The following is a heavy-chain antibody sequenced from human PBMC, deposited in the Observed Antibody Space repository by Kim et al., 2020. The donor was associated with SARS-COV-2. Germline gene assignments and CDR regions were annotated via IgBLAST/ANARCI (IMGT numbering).Heavy chain of an antibody. V-gene: IGHV4-31*03. CDR1: GGSISSGGYY. D-gene: IGHD3-10*01. CDR3: ARATRSGSYLRWVIGMDV. J-gene: IGHJ6*02. Sequence: SETLSLTCTVSGGSISSGGYYWSWIRQHPGKGLEWIGYIYYSGSTYYNPSLKSRVTISVDTSKNQFSLKLSSVTAADTAVYYCARATRSGSYLRWVIGMDVWGQGTTVTVSS. CDR2: IYYSGST.